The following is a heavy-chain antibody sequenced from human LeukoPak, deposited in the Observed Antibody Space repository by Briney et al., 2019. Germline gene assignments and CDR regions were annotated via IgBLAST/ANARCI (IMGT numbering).Heavy chain of an antibody. CDR3: AREVMGP. CDR1: GGSISSSIYY. V-gene: IGHV4-39*07. J-gene: IGHJ5*02. Sequence: TSETLSLTCTVSGGSISSSIYYWGWIRQPPGKGLEWIGSIFYTGNTYYNPSLKSRVTISLDTSKNQFSLNLRSVTAADTAVYYCAREVMGPWGQGTLVTVSS. CDR2: IFYTGNT.